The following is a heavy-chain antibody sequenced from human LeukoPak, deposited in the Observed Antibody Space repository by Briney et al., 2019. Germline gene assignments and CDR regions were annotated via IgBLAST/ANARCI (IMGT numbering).Heavy chain of an antibody. V-gene: IGHV3-49*04. CDR2: IASETYGGTA. CDR3: TRDQTPYY. Sequence: GRSLRLSCTASGFTFGDYAMTWVRQAPGKGLEWVGFIASETYGGTAEYAASVKGRFTISRDDSKSIAYLQMNSLKTEDTAVYYCTRDQTPYYWGQGTLVTISS. J-gene: IGHJ4*02. CDR1: GFTFGDYA.